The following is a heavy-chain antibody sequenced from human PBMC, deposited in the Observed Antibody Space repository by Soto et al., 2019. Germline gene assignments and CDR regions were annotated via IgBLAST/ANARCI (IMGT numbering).Heavy chain of an antibody. CDR3: ARDIASYAYGEGY. CDR1: GGSINSYW. J-gene: IGHJ4*02. V-gene: IGHV4-4*07. D-gene: IGHD2-21*01. CDR2: VYSSGTT. Sequence: LSLTCTVSGGSINSYWWSWIRQPAGKGLEWIGRVYSSGTTDYNPPLNSRATMSVETSKNQFSLKLSSVTAADTAVYYCARDIASYAYGEGYWGQGIQVTVSS.